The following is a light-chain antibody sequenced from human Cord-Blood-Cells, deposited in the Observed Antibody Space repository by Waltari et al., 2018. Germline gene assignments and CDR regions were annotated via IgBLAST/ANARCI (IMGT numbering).Light chain of an antibody. CDR1: QSVSSY. CDR3: QQRSNWPGLT. CDR2: DAS. V-gene: IGKV3-11*01. Sequence: EIVLTQSPATLSLSPGERATRSCIASQSVSSYLAWYQQKPGQAPRLLIDDASNRATGIPDRFSGSGSVTDFTLTISSLEPEDFAVYYCQQRSNWPGLTFGGGTKVEIK. J-gene: IGKJ4*01.